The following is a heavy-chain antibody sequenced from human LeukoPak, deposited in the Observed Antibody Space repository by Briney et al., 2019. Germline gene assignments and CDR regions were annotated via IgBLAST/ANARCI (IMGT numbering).Heavy chain of an antibody. CDR3: ARDGGGIAVAGIDY. J-gene: IGHJ4*02. D-gene: IGHD6-19*01. V-gene: IGHV3-30-3*01. CDR1: GFTFSSYA. Sequence: GGSLRLSCAASGFTFSSYAMHWVRQAPGKGLEWVAVISYDGSNKYYADSVKGRFTISRDNSKNTLYLQMNSLRAEDTAVYYCARDGGGIAVAGIDYWGQGTLVTVSS. CDR2: ISYDGSNK.